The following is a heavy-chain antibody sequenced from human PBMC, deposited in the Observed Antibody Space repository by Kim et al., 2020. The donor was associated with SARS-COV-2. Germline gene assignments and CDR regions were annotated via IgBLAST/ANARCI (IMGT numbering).Heavy chain of an antibody. Sequence: KGRFTIARDNSTNTLYLQMNSLRAEDTAVYYCAKGDVDTIPWYYYYGMDVWGQGTTVTVSS. CDR3: AKGDVDTIPWYYYYGMDV. D-gene: IGHD5-18*01. V-gene: IGHV3-30*02. J-gene: IGHJ6*02.